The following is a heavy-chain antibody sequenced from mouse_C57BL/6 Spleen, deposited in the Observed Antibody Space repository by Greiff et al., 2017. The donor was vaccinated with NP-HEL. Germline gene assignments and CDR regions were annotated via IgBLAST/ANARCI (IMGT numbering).Heavy chain of an antibody. CDR2: IHPNSGST. CDR1: GYTFTSYC. D-gene: IGHD3-3*01. V-gene: IGHV1-64*01. J-gene: IGHJ4*01. Sequence: QVQLQQPGAELVKPGASVKLSCKASGYTFTSYCMHWVKQRPGQGLEWIGMIHPNSGSTNYNEKFKSKATLTVDKSSSTAYMQLSSLTSEDSAVYYCARVGQGAMDYWGQGTSVTVSS. CDR3: ARVGQGAMDY.